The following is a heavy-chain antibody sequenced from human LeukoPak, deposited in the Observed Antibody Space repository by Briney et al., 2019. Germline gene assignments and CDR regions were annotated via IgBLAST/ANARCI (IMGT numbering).Heavy chain of an antibody. J-gene: IGHJ4*02. CDR2: ISGSGGST. V-gene: IGHV3-23*01. CDR1: GFTFSRYA. Sequence: GGSLRLSCVASGFTFSRYAIGWVRQAPGKGLEWVSGISGSGGSTYYADSVKGRFTISRDNSKNTLYLQMNSLRAEDTAVYYCAKLTGQYYYDSSHWDYWGQGTLVTVSS. CDR3: AKLTGQYYYDSSHWDY. D-gene: IGHD3-22*01.